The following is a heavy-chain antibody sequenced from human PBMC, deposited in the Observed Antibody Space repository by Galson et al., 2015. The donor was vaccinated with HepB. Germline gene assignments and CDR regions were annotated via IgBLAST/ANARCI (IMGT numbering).Heavy chain of an antibody. CDR2: INSDGSST. Sequence: SLRLSCAASGFTFSSYWMHRVRQAPGKGLVWVSRINSDGSSTSYADSVRGRFTISRDNAKNTLYLQMNSLRAEDTAVYYCARDPVDYGDFLDYYYGMDVWGQGTTVTVSS. J-gene: IGHJ6*02. CDR3: ARDPVDYGDFLDYYYGMDV. CDR1: GFTFSSYW. V-gene: IGHV3-74*01. D-gene: IGHD4-17*01.